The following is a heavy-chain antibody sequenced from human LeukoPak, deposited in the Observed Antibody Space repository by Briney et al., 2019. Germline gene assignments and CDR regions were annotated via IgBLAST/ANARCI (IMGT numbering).Heavy chain of an antibody. J-gene: IGHJ4*02. CDR1: GYTFTSYY. Sequence: ASVKVSCKASGYTFTSYYMHWVRQAPGQGLEWMGIINPSGGSTNYAQEFQGRVTMTRDTSTSTVYMELSSLRSEDTAVYYCARDRRDGHDYWGQGTLVTVSS. V-gene: IGHV1-46*01. CDR2: INPSGGST. D-gene: IGHD5-24*01. CDR3: ARDRRDGHDY.